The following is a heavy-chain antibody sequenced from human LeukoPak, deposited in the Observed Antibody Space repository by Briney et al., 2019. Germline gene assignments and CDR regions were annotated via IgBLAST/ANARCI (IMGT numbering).Heavy chain of an antibody. CDR2: IYDDGSRE. CDR3: ARDLKSGYFDS. V-gene: IGHV3-33*01. J-gene: IGHJ4*02. CDR1: GFTFSNYG. D-gene: IGHD3-3*01. Sequence: GGSLRLSCAASGFTFSNYGMHWVRQATVKGLEGVAVIYDDGSREHFAASVKGRFTISRDNSKNTVVMQMNSLRGEDTAVYYCARDLKSGYFDSWGQGTLVTVSS.